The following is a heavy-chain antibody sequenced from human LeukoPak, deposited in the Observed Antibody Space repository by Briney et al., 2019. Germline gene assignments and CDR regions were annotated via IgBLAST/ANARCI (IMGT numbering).Heavy chain of an antibody. CDR1: GFTLSSYS. CDR3: ARDLNWNYVP. CDR2: ISSSSSYI. D-gene: IGHD1-7*01. J-gene: IGHJ5*02. V-gene: IGHV3-21*01. Sequence: GGSLRLSCAASGFTLSSYSMNWVRQAPGKGLEWVSSISSSSSYIYYADSVKGRFTISRDNAKNSLYLQMNSLRAEDTAVYYCARDLNWNYVPWGQGTLVTVSS.